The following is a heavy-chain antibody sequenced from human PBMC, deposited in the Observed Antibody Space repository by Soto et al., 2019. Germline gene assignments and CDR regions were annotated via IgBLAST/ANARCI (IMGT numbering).Heavy chain of an antibody. D-gene: IGHD5-18*01. V-gene: IGHV1-46*01. J-gene: IGHJ6*02. CDR1: GYTFTSYY. CDR2: INPSGGST. Sequence: QVQLVQSGAEVKKPGASVKVSCKASGYTFTSYYMHWVRQAPGQGLEWMGIINPSGGSTSYAQKFQGRVTMTRDTSTSTVYMELSSLRSEDTAVYYCARDPGIQLWSLSYYYYGMDVWGQGTTVTVSS. CDR3: ARDPGIQLWSLSYYYYGMDV.